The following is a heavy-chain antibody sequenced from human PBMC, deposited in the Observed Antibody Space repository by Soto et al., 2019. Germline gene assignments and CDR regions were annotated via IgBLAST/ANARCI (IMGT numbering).Heavy chain of an antibody. CDR1: GDSVSNNSVA. CDR2: TYYRSKWHY. Sequence: SQTLSLTCAISGDSVSNNSVAWDWVRQSPSRGLEWLGRTYYRSKWHYDYAPSVRSRITINPDTSKNHFSLQLNSVSPEDAAVYYCARTLRGRGVKYFDDWGQGTLVTVSS. CDR3: ARTLRGRGVKYFDD. V-gene: IGHV6-1*01. J-gene: IGHJ4*02. D-gene: IGHD3-10*01.